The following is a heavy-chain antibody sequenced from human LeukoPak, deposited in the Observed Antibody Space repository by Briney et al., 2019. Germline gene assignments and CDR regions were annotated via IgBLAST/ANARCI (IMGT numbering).Heavy chain of an antibody. CDR2: IYHSGST. J-gene: IGHJ4*02. CDR1: GYSISSGYY. Sequence: PSETLSLACTASGYSISSGYYWGWIRQPPGQGREWIGSIYHSGSTYYNPSLKSRVTISVDTSKNQFSLKLSSVTAADTAVYYCASNSPNDVWSGYRDYWGQGTLVTVSS. V-gene: IGHV4-38-2*02. CDR3: ASNSPNDVWSGYRDY. D-gene: IGHD3-3*01.